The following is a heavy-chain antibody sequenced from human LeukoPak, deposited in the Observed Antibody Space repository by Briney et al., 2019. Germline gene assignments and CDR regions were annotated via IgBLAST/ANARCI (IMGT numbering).Heavy chain of an antibody. CDR2: IYYSGST. J-gene: IGHJ4*02. CDR3: AGSGIAVAGTGPIDY. D-gene: IGHD6-19*01. CDR1: GGSISSYY. V-gene: IGHV4-59*01. Sequence: KPSETLSLTCTVSGGSISSYYWSWIRQPPGKGLEWSGYIYYSGSTNYNPSLKSRVTISVDTSKNQFSLKLSSVTAADTAVYYCAGSGIAVAGTGPIDYWGQGTLVTVSS.